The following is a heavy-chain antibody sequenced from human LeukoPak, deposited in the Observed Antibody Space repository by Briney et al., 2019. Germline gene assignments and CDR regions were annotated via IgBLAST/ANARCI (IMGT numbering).Heavy chain of an antibody. V-gene: IGHV4-39*01. CDR3: ARNGDAFDI. Sequence: SETLSLTCTVSGGSISSSSYYCGWIRQPPGKGLEWIGSIYYSGSTYYNPSLKSRVTISVDTSKNQFSLKLSSVTAADTAVYYCARNGDAFDIWGQGTMVTVSS. CDR2: IYYSGST. J-gene: IGHJ3*02. CDR1: GGSISSSSYY. D-gene: IGHD1-1*01.